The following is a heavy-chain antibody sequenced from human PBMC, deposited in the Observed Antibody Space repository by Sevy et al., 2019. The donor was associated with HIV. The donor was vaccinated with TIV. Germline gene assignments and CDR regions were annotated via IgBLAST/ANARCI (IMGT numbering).Heavy chain of an antibody. V-gene: IGHV1-46*01. D-gene: IGHD3-9*01. CDR2: INPSGGST. Sequence: ASVKVSCKASGYTFTSYYMHWVRQAPGQGLEWMGIINPSGGSTSYARKFQGRVTMTRDTSTSTVYTELSSLRSEDTAVYYCARDSANYDILTGYYPFDYWGQGTLVTVSS. CDR1: GYTFTSYY. CDR3: ARDSANYDILTGYYPFDY. J-gene: IGHJ4*02.